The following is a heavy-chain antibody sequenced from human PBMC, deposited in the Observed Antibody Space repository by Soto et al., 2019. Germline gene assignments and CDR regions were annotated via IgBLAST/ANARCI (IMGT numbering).Heavy chain of an antibody. CDR1: GGSISSYY. Sequence: NPSETLSLTCTVSGGSISSYYWSWIRQPPGKGLEWIGYIYYSGSTNYNPSLKSRVTISVDTSKNQFSLKLSSVTAADTAVYYCARGSDYYDSSGYYTFDYWGQGTLVTVLL. J-gene: IGHJ4*02. D-gene: IGHD3-22*01. CDR2: IYYSGST. V-gene: IGHV4-59*01. CDR3: ARGSDYYDSSGYYTFDY.